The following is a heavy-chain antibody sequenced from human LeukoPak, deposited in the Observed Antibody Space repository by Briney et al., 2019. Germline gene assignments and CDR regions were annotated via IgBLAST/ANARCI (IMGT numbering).Heavy chain of an antibody. CDR1: GYTFTTYG. V-gene: IGHV1-18*01. CDR3: ARENQFLDWSLDY. CDR2: ISAYNGDT. J-gene: IGHJ4*02. D-gene: IGHD2-21*01. Sequence: ASVKVSCKASGYTFTTYGLSWVRQAPGQGLEWMGWISAYNGDTNYTQKLQGRLTMTIDTFTSTSYMELRGLRSDDTAIYYCARENQFLDWSLDYWGQGTLVTVSS.